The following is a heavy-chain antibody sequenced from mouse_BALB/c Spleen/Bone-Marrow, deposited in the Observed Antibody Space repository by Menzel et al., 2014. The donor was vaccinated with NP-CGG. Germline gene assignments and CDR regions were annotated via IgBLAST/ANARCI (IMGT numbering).Heavy chain of an antibody. CDR3: TRGGNWEDFDY. J-gene: IGHJ2*01. Sequence: EVQLVESGGGLVQPGGSRKLSCAASGFTFSSFGMHWVRQAPEKGLEWIAYISSDSGAIFYADTVKGRFTISRDNPKNTLFLQMTSLRSEDTAIDFCTRGGNWEDFDYWGQGTTLTVSS. CDR2: ISSDSGAI. V-gene: IGHV5-17*02. D-gene: IGHD4-1*01. CDR1: GFTFSSFG.